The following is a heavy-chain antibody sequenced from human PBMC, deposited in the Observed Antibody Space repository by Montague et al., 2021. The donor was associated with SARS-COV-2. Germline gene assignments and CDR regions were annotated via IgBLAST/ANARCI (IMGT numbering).Heavy chain of an antibody. D-gene: IGHD3-22*01. CDR1: GFTFRSYG. V-gene: IGHV3-23*01. CDR3: AKGYYYDTSGYLHPFDY. J-gene: IGHJ4*02. CDR2: ITGSGGST. Sequence: SLRLSCAASGFTFRSYGMSWVRQAPGKGLEWVSGITGSGGSTYYADSVKGRFTISRDNSKTTLYLKMNSLRAEDTAVYYCAKGYYYDTSGYLHPFDYWGQGTLVTVSS.